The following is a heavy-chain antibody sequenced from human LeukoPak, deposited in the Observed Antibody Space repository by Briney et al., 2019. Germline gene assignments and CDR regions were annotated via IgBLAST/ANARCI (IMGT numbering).Heavy chain of an antibody. CDR3: ARVWGYSYGQGGLYYFDY. V-gene: IGHV3-20*04. D-gene: IGHD5-18*01. Sequence: RPGGSLRLSCAASGFTFDDYGMSWVRQAPGKGLEWVSGINWNGGSTGYADSVKGRFTISRDNAKNSLYLQMNSLRAEDTALYYCARVWGYSYGQGGLYYFDYWGQGTLVTVSS. CDR2: INWNGGST. J-gene: IGHJ4*02. CDR1: GFTFDDYG.